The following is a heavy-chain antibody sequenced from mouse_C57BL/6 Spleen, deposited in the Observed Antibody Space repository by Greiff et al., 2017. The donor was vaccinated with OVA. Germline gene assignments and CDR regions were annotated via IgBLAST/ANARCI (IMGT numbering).Heavy chain of an antibody. V-gene: IGHV6-3*01. Sequence: EVKVEESGGGLVQPGGSMKLSCVASGFTFSNYWMNWVRQSPEKGLEWVAQIRLKSDNYATHYAESVKGRFTISRDDSKSSVYLQMNNLRAEDTGIYYCTGDYSNYEGWFAYWGQGTLVTVSA. CDR1: GFTFSNYW. J-gene: IGHJ3*01. D-gene: IGHD2-5*01. CDR3: TGDYSNYEGWFAY. CDR2: IRLKSDNYAT.